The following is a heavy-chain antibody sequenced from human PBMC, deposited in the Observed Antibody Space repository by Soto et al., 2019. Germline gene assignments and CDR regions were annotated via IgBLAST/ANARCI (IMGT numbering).Heavy chain of an antibody. V-gene: IGHV1-69*13. J-gene: IGHJ6*02. CDR3: ARDRYGSYYYYGMDV. CDR1: GGTFSSYA. CDR2: IIPIFGTA. Sequence: GASVKVSCKASGGTFSSYAISWVRQAPGQGLEWMGGIIPIFGTANYAQKFQGRVTITADESTSTAYMELSSLRSEDTAVYYCARDRYGSYYYYGMDVWGQGTTVTVSS. D-gene: IGHD4-17*01.